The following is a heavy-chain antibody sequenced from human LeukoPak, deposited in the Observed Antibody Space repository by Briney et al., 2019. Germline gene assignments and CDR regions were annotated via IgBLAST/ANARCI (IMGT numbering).Heavy chain of an antibody. CDR1: GGSISRG. V-gene: IGHV4-4*07. Sequence: PSETLSLTCTVSGGSISRGSWTRQPAGKGLEWIGRFSASGSTDYNPSLKSRATMSVDTSKKQFSLKLISVTAADTAVYYCAKDGSSWPFFDSWGQGTLVTVSS. CDR2: FSASGST. J-gene: IGHJ4*02. CDR3: AKDGSSWPFFDS. D-gene: IGHD6-13*01.